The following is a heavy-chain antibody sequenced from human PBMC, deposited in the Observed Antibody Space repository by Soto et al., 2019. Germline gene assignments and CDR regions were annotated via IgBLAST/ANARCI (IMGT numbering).Heavy chain of an antibody. D-gene: IGHD4-17*01. J-gene: IGHJ4*02. V-gene: IGHV3-30*03. CDR2: ISYDGSNK. Sequence: GGSLRLSCAASGFTFSSYGMYWVRQAPGEGLEWVAVISYDGSNKYYAESVKGRFTISRDNSKNTLYLQMNSLRAEDTAVYYCASLSTVTTPDFDYWGQGTLVTVSS. CDR3: ASLSTVTTPDFDY. CDR1: GFTFSSYG.